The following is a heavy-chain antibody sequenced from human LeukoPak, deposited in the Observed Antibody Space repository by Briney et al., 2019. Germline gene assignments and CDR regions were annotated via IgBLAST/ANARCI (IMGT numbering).Heavy chain of an antibody. J-gene: IGHJ4*02. V-gene: IGHV3-23*01. Sequence: GGSLRLSCAASGFTFSSHAMSWVRRAPGKGLEWVSAISGSGGSTYYADSVKGRFTISRDNSKNTLYLQMNSLRAEDTAVYYCAKDLYDSSGYYYLFDYWGQGTLVTVSS. CDR1: GFTFSSHA. CDR2: ISGSGGST. CDR3: AKDLYDSSGYYYLFDY. D-gene: IGHD3-22*01.